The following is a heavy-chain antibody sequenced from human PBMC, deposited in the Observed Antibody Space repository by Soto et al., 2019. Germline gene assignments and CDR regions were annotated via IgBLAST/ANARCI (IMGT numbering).Heavy chain of an antibody. CDR2: ISYDGSKK. D-gene: IGHD2-2*01. CDR1: GFTFSTYV. J-gene: IGHJ6*02. V-gene: IGHV3-30*18. CDR3: AKGQHCSSTSCYFYYYGVDV. Sequence: QVQLVESGGGVVQPGRSLRLSCAASGFTFSTYVMHWVRQAPGKGLEWVAAISYDGSKKYYADSVKGRLTISRDNSKNKVYLQMNSLRGEDTAVYYCAKGQHCSSTSCYFYYYGVDVWGQGTTVAVSS.